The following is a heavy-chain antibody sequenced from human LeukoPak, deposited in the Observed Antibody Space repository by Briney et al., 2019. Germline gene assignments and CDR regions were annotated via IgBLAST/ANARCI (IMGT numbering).Heavy chain of an antibody. J-gene: IGHJ4*02. CDR1: GFTFDDYA. CDR3: AKAYCSSTTCYTGTYYFDY. CDR2: VSWNSGST. Sequence: QPGGSLRLSCAASGFTFDDYAMHWVRQAPGKGLEWVSGVSWNSGSTGYADSVKGRFTISRDNAKNSLYLQMNSLRTEDTALYYCAKAYCSSTTCYTGTYYFDYWGQGTLVTVSS. D-gene: IGHD2-2*02. V-gene: IGHV3-9*01.